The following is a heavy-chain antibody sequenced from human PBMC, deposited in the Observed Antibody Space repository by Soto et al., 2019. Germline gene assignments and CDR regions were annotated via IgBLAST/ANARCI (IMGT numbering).Heavy chain of an antibody. CDR3: ARTIVGGVVHAFDF. Sequence: EVQLLESGGGLVQPGGSLRLSCAASGFTFSSYAMNWVRQAPGQGLEWVSTVSDSGGSTYYADSVQGRFTISRDNSKNTLFLHMNSLGAEDTAIYYCARTIVGGVVHAFDFWGQGTVVTVSS. CDR1: GFTFSSYA. J-gene: IGHJ4*02. CDR2: VSDSGGST. D-gene: IGHD1-26*01. V-gene: IGHV3-23*01.